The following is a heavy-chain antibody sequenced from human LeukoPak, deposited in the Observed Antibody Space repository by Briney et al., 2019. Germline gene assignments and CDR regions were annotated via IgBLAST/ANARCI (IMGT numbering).Heavy chain of an antibody. V-gene: IGHV1-69*13. CDR2: IIPIFGTA. CDR1: GGTFSSHA. D-gene: IGHD3-22*01. J-gene: IGHJ4*02. Sequence: GASVKVSCKASGGTFSSHAISWVRQAPGQGLEWMGGIIPIFGTANYAQKFQGRVTITADESTSTAYMELSSLRSEDTAVYYCARLTRGYYDSSGYYSGTKLQDYWGQGTLVTVSS. CDR3: ARLTRGYYDSSGYYSGTKLQDY.